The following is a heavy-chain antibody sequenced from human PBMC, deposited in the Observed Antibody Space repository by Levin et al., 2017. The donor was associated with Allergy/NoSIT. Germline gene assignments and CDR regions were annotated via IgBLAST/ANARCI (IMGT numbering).Heavy chain of an antibody. CDR3: ARAGRYCSSTSCYVGGGYYYYYMDV. CDR1: GGSFRGYY. V-gene: IGHV4-34*01. Sequence: SQTLSLTCAVYGGSFRGYYWSWIRQPPGKGLEWIGEINHSGSTNYNPSLKSRVTISVDTSKNQFSLKLSSVTAADTAVYYCARAGRYCSSTSCYVGGGYYYYYMDVWGKGTTVTVSS. D-gene: IGHD2-2*01. J-gene: IGHJ6*03. CDR2: INHSGST.